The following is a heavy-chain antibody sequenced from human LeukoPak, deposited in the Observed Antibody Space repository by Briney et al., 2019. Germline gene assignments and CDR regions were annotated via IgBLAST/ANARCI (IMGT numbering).Heavy chain of an antibody. CDR3: ARGKWLDNY. CDR1: GGSFSDYY. CDR2: INHSGST. J-gene: IGHJ4*02. Sequence: SETLSLTCAVYGGSFSDYYWSWIRQPPGKGLEWIGEINHSGSTNYNPSLKSRVTISVDTSKNQLSLKLSSVTAADTAVYYCARGKWLDNYWGQGTLVTVSS. V-gene: IGHV4-34*01. D-gene: IGHD6-19*01.